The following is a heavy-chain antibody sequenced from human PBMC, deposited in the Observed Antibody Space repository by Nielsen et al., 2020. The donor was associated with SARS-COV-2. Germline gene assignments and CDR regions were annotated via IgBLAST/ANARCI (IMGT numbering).Heavy chain of an antibody. CDR2: ISWNSGSI. CDR3: AKDMSSPGYYYGMDV. Sequence: SLKISCAASGFTFSDYYMSWIRQAPGKGLEWVSGISWNSGSIGYADSVKGRFTISRDNAKNSLYLQMNSLRAEDTALYYCAKDMSSPGYYYGMDVWGLGTTVTVSS. V-gene: IGHV3-9*01. J-gene: IGHJ6*02. D-gene: IGHD6-13*01. CDR1: GFTFSDYY.